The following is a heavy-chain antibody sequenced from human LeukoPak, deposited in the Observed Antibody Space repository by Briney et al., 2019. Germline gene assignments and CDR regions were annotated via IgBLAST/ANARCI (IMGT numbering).Heavy chain of an antibody. V-gene: IGHV3-30-3*01. D-gene: IGHD6-19*01. Sequence: PGRSLRLSCVASGFSLSNFQMYWVRQAPGKGLEWVSIISLDGSTEFYADSVKGRFTISRDTASNTMHLEMNNLRIEDTAVYYCARENVAVPGEDYWGQGTLVTVSS. CDR1: GFSLSNFQ. CDR2: ISLDGSTE. J-gene: IGHJ4*02. CDR3: ARENVAVPGEDY.